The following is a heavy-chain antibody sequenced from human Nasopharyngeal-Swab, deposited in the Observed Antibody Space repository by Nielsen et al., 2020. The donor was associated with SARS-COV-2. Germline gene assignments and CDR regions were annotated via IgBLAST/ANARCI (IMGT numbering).Heavy chain of an antibody. V-gene: IGHV1-3*01. J-gene: IGHJ4*02. CDR2: INAGNGNT. CDR1: GYTFTSYA. CDR3: ARDFHYDSSGNISIEDY. Sequence: GESLKISCAASGYTFTSYAMHWVRQAPGQRLEWMGWINAGNGNTKYSQKFQGRVTITADESTSTAYMELSSLRSEDTAVYYCARDFHYDSSGNISIEDYWGQGTLVTVSS. D-gene: IGHD3-22*01.